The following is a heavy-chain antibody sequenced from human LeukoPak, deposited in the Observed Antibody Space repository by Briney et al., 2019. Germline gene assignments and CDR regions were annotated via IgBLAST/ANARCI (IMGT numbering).Heavy chain of an antibody. J-gene: IGHJ3*02. Sequence: SGGSLRLSCAASGFTFDDYGMSWVRQAPGKGLEWVSGINWNSGSTGYTDSVKGRFTISRDNAKNSLYLQMNSLRAEDTALYHCARSRSGSCQDAFDIWGQGTMVTVSS. CDR1: GFTFDDYG. CDR2: INWNSGST. D-gene: IGHD1-26*01. CDR3: ARSRSGSCQDAFDI. V-gene: IGHV3-20*01.